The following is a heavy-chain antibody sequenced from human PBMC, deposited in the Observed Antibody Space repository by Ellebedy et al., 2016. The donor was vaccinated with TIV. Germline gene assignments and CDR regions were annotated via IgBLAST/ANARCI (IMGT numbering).Heavy chain of an antibody. CDR2: ISSDGSDK. D-gene: IGHD3-22*01. V-gene: IGHV3-30*18. CDR3: AKGVYDSSLSGLDV. J-gene: IGHJ6*02. CDR1: GFTFRRYG. Sequence: GGSLRLXXAASGFTFRRYGMHWVRQAPGKGLEWVARISSDGSDKYYADSVKGRFTISRDNSKNTLYLQMNSLRAEDTAVYYCAKGVYDSSLSGLDVWGQGTTVTVSS.